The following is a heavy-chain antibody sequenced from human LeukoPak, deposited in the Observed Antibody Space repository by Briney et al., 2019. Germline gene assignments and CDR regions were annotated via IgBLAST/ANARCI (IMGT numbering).Heavy chain of an antibody. CDR3: ARGHWVLGNWFDP. Sequence: TSETLSLTCTVSGGSISSGGYYWNWIRQPAGKGLEWIGRIYTSGSTNYNPSLKSRVTMSVDTSKNRFSLNLSSVTAADTAVYYCARGHWVLGNWFDPWGQGTLVTVSS. D-gene: IGHD3-10*01. J-gene: IGHJ5*02. CDR1: GGSISSGGYY. V-gene: IGHV4-61*02. CDR2: IYTSGST.